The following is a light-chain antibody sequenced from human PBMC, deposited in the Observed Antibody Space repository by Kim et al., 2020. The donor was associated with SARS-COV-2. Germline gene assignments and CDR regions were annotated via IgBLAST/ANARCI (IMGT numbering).Light chain of an antibody. V-gene: IGKV3-15*01. Sequence: PGERATRSCRASQSISNTLAWYQQQRGQPPRLLIYAASTRATGIPARFSGSGSGTEFTLTISSLQSEDFAVYYCQQYNKWPPRLTFGGGTKVDIK. CDR3: QQYNKWPPRLT. CDR1: QSISNT. CDR2: AAS. J-gene: IGKJ4*01.